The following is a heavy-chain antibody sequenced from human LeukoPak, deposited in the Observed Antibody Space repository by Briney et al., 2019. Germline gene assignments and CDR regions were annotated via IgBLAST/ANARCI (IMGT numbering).Heavy chain of an antibody. V-gene: IGHV3-7*01. CDR2: IKQDGSEK. CDR3: AQPPNYYYYYMDV. D-gene: IGHD2-2*01. J-gene: IGHJ6*03. CDR1: GFTFSSYW. Sequence: GGSLRLSCAASGFTFSSYWMSWVRQAPGKGLEWVAHIKQDGSEKYYVDSVKGRFTISRDNAKNSLYLQMNSLRAEDTAVYYCAQPPNYYYYYMDVWGKGTTVTVSS.